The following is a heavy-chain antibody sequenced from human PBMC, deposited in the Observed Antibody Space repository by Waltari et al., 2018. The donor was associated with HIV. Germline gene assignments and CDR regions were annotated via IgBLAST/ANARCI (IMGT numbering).Heavy chain of an antibody. V-gene: IGHV4-39*01. J-gene: IGHJ1*01. CDR1: GGPIAISSDF. D-gene: IGHD6-19*01. CDR2: IFYNGSA. Sequence: QLQLQGWGPGLVQPSETLSPTCTSSGGPIAISSDFWGWLRQSPGQGLDWIGSIFYNGSANYNPSLKSRATLSVDTSKNQFSLKLNSVTAADTAVYYCARSPRGEQWLAYWGQGTLVTVSS. CDR3: ARSPRGEQWLAY.